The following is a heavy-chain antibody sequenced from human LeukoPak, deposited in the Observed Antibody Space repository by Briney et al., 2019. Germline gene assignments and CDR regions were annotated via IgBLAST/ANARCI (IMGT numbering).Heavy chain of an antibody. CDR3: ARDTYYYDSSGYYAFDY. D-gene: IGHD3-22*01. CDR1: GYTFTSYG. Sequence: ASVKVSCKASGYTFTSYGISWVRQAPGQGLEWMGWISAYNGNTNYAQKLQGRVTMTTDTSTSTAYMELRSLRSDDTAVYYCARDTYYYDSSGYYAFDYWGQGTLVTVFS. J-gene: IGHJ4*02. CDR2: ISAYNGNT. V-gene: IGHV1-18*01.